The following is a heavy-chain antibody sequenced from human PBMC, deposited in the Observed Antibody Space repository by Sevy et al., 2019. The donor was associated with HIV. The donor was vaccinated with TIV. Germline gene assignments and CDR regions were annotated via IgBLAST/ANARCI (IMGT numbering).Heavy chain of an antibody. Sequence: GSLRLSCAVYGGSFSGYYWSWIRQPPGKGLEWIGEINHSGSTNYNPSLKSRVTISVDTSKNQFSLKLSSVTAADTAVYYCASGNLLDYYDSSGYSDYWGQGTLVTVSS. CDR2: INHSGST. V-gene: IGHV4-34*01. J-gene: IGHJ4*02. D-gene: IGHD3-22*01. CDR3: ASGNLLDYYDSSGYSDY. CDR1: GGSFSGYY.